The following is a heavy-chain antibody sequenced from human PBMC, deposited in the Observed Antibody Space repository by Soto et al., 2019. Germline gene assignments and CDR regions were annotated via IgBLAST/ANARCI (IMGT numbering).Heavy chain of an antibody. Sequence: GGSLRLSCAASGFTFSSYAMTWVRQAPGKGLEWVSAITGGGGSTWFADSVKGRFTISRDNSKNTLSLQMNSLRAEDTAIYYCAKGSAAARPYYFDSWGKGTLVPVSS. CDR3: AKGSAAARPYYFDS. CDR1: GFTFSSYA. V-gene: IGHV3-23*01. J-gene: IGHJ4*02. CDR2: ITGGGGST. D-gene: IGHD6-13*01.